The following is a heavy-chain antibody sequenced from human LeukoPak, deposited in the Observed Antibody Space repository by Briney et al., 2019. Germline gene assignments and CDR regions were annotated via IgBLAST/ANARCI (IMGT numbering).Heavy chain of an antibody. CDR3: ARGGDYGDYYFDY. CDR2: ITASGGNT. V-gene: IGHV3-23*01. Sequence: PGGSLRLSCAASGFTFSSYAMSWVRQAPGKGLEWVSSITASGGNTYYADSVKGRFTISRDNAKNSLYLQMNSLRDEDTAVYYCARGGDYGDYYFDYWGQGTLVTVSS. CDR1: GFTFSSYA. J-gene: IGHJ4*02. D-gene: IGHD4-17*01.